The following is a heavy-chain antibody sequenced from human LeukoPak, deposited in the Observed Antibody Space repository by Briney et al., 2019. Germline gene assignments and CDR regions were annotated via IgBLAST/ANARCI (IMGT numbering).Heavy chain of an antibody. D-gene: IGHD1-1*01. J-gene: IGHJ4*02. V-gene: IGHV3-7*01. Sequence: PGGSLRLSCAASRFTFGTYWMSWVRQAPGKGLEWVASIKQDGSKKYYVDSVKGRLTISRDNAENSLYLQMNSLRVEDTAVYYCARHGYYYFDYWGQGTLVTVSS. CDR3: ARHGYYYFDY. CDR2: IKQDGSKK. CDR1: RFTFGTYW.